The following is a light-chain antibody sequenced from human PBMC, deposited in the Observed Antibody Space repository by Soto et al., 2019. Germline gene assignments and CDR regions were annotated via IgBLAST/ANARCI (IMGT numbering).Light chain of an antibody. CDR2: QHS. Sequence: SYELTQPPSVSVSPGQTASITCSGDKLGDKYACWYQQKPGQSPVLVIYQHSKRPSGIPERFSGSNSGNTATLTISGIQAMDEADYYCQAWDSSTDVVFGGGTKLTVL. V-gene: IGLV3-1*01. J-gene: IGLJ2*01. CDR1: KLGDKY. CDR3: QAWDSSTDVV.